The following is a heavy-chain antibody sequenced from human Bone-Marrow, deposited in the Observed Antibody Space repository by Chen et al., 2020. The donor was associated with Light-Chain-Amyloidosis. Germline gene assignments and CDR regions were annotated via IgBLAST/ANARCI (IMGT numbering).Heavy chain of an antibody. V-gene: IGHV4-59*02. J-gene: IGHJ3*02. CDR1: GGPVSSHY. Sequence: QWQLQVSGPGLVKPSDNLSLTCTVSGGPVSSHYWSWVRQPPGKGLEWIGYIYYSGSTNYNPSLKSRVTISVDTSKNQFSLKLSSLTAADTAVYYCARGSRITIFGVSYPFDAFDIWGQGTMVTVSS. CDR3: ARGSRITIFGVSYPFDAFDI. CDR2: IYYSGST. D-gene: IGHD3-3*01.